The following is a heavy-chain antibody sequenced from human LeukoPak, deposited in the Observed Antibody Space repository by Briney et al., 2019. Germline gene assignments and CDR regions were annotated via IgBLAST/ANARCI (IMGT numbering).Heavy chain of an antibody. D-gene: IGHD3-3*01. J-gene: IGHJ6*02. CDR2: INPNSGGT. Sequence: GASVKVSCTASGYTFTVYYMHWVREAPGQGLGWMGWINPNSGGTNYAQKFQGRVTMTRDTSISTAYMELSRLRSDDTAVYYCARKGFDYDFWSGLKAGNYGMDVWGQGTTVTVSS. CDR1: GYTFTVYY. V-gene: IGHV1-2*02. CDR3: ARKGFDYDFWSGLKAGNYGMDV.